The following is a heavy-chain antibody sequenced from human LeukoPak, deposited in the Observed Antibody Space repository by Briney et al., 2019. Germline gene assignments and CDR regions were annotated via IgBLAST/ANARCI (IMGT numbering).Heavy chain of an antibody. D-gene: IGHD6-13*01. CDR2: IYYSGST. CDR1: GGSISSYY. CDR3: ARLGGSSWFDY. Sequence: SETLSLTCTVSGGSISSYYWSWIRQPPGKGLEWIGYIYYSGSTNYNPSLKSRVTISVDTSKNQFSLKLSSVTAADTAVYYCARLGGSSWFDYWGQGTLVTVSS. J-gene: IGHJ4*02. V-gene: IGHV4-59*08.